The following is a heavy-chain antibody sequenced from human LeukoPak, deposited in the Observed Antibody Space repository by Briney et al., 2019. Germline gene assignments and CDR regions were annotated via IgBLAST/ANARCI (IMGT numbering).Heavy chain of an antibody. Sequence: GGSLRLSCAASGFTFDDYAMHWVRQAPGKGLEWVSGISWNSGSIGYADSVKGRFTISRDNAKNSLYLQMNSLRAEDTALYYCAKDHSGSYFYHYFDYWGQGTLVTVSS. V-gene: IGHV3-9*01. CDR2: ISWNSGSI. D-gene: IGHD1-26*01. CDR3: AKDHSGSYFYHYFDY. J-gene: IGHJ4*02. CDR1: GFTFDDYA.